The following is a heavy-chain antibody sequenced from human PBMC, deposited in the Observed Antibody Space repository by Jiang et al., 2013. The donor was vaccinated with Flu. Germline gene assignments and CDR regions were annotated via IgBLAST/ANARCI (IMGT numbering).Heavy chain of an antibody. CDR2: IYSSGST. V-gene: IGHV4-59*01. CDR1: GGSISSYY. CDR3: ARDHNRAVAGTGYFDY. D-gene: IGHD6-19*01. Sequence: GSGLVKPSETLSLTCTVSGGSISSYYWSWIRQPPGKGLEWIGYIYSSGSTNYNPSLKSRVTISVDTSKNQFSLKLSSVTAADTAVYYCARDHNRAVAGTGYFDYWGQGNPGHRLL. J-gene: IGHJ4*02.